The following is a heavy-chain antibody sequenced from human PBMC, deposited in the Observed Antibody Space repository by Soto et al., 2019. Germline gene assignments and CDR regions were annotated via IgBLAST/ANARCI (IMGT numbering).Heavy chain of an antibody. CDR2: INTYNGNT. J-gene: IGHJ5*02. CDR1: GYTFTSYA. D-gene: IGHD2-2*01. CDR3: ARAFGSSPNWFDP. V-gene: IGHV1-18*01. Sequence: QVQLVQSGAEVKKPGASVKVSCKASGYTFTSYAISWVRQAPGQGLEWLGWINTYNGNTNYAQRLQGRVTMTTDTTTSTAYMELRSLRSDDTALYYCARAFGSSPNWFDPWGQGTLVTVSS.